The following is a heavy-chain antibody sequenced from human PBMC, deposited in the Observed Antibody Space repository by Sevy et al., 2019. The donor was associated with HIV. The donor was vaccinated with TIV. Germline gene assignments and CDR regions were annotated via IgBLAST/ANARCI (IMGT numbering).Heavy chain of an antibody. Sequence: GESLKISCAASGFAFSSYAMHWVRQAPGKGLEWVAVISYDGSNKYYADSVKGRFTISRDNSKNTLYLQMNSLRAEDTAVYYCARVVGCSSTSCCARPHWFDPWGQGTLVTVSS. CDR3: ARVVGCSSTSCCARPHWFDP. V-gene: IGHV3-30*04. CDR2: ISYDGSNK. CDR1: GFAFSSYA. D-gene: IGHD2-2*01. J-gene: IGHJ5*02.